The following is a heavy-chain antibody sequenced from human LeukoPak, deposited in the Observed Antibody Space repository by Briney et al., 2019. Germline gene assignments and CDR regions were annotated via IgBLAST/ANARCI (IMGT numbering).Heavy chain of an antibody. Sequence: PSETLSLTCAVYGGSFTDYYWSWIRHLPGKGLEWIGEIHLRAGANYNPSLWGRVTISADTSKNQFSLHLTSVTAADTATFYCARGPVRDDGLTGISYYFGLDVWGHGTTVTVFS. D-gene: IGHD2-21*02. CDR1: GGSFTDYY. CDR2: IHLRAGA. V-gene: IGHV4-34*01. J-gene: IGHJ6*02. CDR3: ARGPVRDDGLTGISYYFGLDV.